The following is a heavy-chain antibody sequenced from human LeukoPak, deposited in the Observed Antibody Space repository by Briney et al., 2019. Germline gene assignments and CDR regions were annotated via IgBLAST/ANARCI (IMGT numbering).Heavy chain of an antibody. Sequence: ASVNVSCKASGYTFTSYGTSWVRQAPGQGLECMGWISAYNGNTNYAQKLQGRVTMTTDTSTSTAYMELRSLRSDDTAVYYCARSEGYCSGGSCYAEYFQHWGQGTLVTVSS. D-gene: IGHD2-15*01. CDR3: ARSEGYCSGGSCYAEYFQH. CDR1: GYTFTSYG. V-gene: IGHV1-18*01. J-gene: IGHJ1*01. CDR2: ISAYNGNT.